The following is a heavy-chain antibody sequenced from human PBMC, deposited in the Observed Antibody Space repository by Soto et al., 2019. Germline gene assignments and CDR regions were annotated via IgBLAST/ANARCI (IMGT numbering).Heavy chain of an antibody. CDR3: ARTIAGRVGAFDI. CDR1: GGSISSYY. D-gene: IGHD3-10*01. CDR2: IYYSGST. V-gene: IGHV4-59*01. J-gene: IGHJ3*02. Sequence: PSETLSLTCTVSGGSISSYYWSWIRQPPGKGLEWIGYIYYSGSTNYNPSLKSRVTISVDTSKNQFSLKLSSVTAADTAVYYCARTIAGRVGAFDIWGQGTMVTVSS.